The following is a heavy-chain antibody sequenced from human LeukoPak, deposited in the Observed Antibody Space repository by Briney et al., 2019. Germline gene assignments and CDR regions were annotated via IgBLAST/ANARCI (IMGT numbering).Heavy chain of an antibody. D-gene: IGHD6-19*01. CDR2: ISGSGGDT. J-gene: IGHJ4*02. V-gene: IGHV3-23*01. Sequence: PGGSLRLSCAASGFTFRSCAVSWVRQAPGKGLEWVSAISGSGGDTYYADSVKGRFTISRDNSKNTVYLQMNSLSTEDTALYYCAKTTTGYSSGRYPGWPVDYWGQGTLVTVSS. CDR3: AKTTTGYSSGRYPGWPVDY. CDR1: GFTFRSCA.